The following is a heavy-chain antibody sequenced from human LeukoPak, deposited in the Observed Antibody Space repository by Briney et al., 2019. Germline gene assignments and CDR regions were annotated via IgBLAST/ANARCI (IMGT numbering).Heavy chain of an antibody. CDR1: GFIFGNYP. D-gene: IGHD4-17*01. Sequence: GGSLRLSCAAFGFIFGNYPMNWVRQAPGKGLEWVSNVRPGDSARSYADSVRGRFTISRDDAKNSLYLQMNSLRDEDTAVYYCATDSHYAFDFWGLGTLVTVSS. V-gene: IGHV3-48*02. CDR2: VRPGDSAR. J-gene: IGHJ4*02. CDR3: ATDSHYAFDF.